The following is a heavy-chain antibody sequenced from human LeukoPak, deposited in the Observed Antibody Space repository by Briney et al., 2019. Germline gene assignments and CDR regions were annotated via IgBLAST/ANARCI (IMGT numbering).Heavy chain of an antibody. CDR1: GFTLSSYG. CDR3: AKDPSPYYYGSGSFIY. V-gene: IGHV3-30*02. CDR2: IRYDGSNK. Sequence: GGSLRLSCAASGFTLSSYGMHWVRQAPGKGLEWVAFIRYDGSNKYYADSVKGRFTISRDNSKNTLYLQMNSLRAEDTAVYYCAKDPSPYYYGSGSFIYWGQGTLVTVSS. J-gene: IGHJ4*02. D-gene: IGHD3-10*01.